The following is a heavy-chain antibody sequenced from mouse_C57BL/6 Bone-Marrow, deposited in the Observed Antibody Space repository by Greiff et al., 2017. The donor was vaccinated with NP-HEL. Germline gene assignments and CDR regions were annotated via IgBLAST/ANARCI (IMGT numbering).Heavy chain of an antibody. V-gene: IGHV5-9*01. CDR3: ARKAYYSNLYYAMDY. CDR2: ISGGGGNT. Sequence: DVMLVESGGGLVKPGGSLKLSCAASGFTFSSYTMSWVRQTPEKRLEWVATISGGGGNTYYPDSVKGRFTISRDNAKNTLYLQMSSLRSEDTALYYCARKAYYSNLYYAMDYWGQGTSVTVSS. D-gene: IGHD2-5*01. J-gene: IGHJ4*01. CDR1: GFTFSSYT.